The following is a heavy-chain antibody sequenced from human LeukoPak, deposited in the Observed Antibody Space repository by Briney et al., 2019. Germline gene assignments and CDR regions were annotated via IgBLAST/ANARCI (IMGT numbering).Heavy chain of an antibody. CDR3: AKGSKAVLFTRDHYMDV. J-gene: IGHJ6*03. V-gene: IGHV3-23*01. Sequence: GGSLRLSCAASGFTFSSYAMSWVRQAPGKGLEWVSAISGSGGSTYYADSVKGRFTISRDNSKNTLYLQMNSLRAEDTAVYYCAKGSKAVLFTRDHYMDVWGKGTTVTISS. CDR1: GFTFSSYA. CDR2: ISGSGGST. D-gene: IGHD6-19*01.